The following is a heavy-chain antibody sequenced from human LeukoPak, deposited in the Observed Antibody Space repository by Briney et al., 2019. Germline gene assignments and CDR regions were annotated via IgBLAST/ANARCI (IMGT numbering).Heavy chain of an antibody. CDR2: IKQDGSET. Sequence: GGSLRLSCAASGFTFSNYWMSWVRQTPGKGLEWMANIKQDGSETYYVDSVKGRFTISRDNAKNSLYLQMNSLRAEDTAVYYCASDNWNVFDYWGQGTLVTVSS. V-gene: IGHV3-7*01. J-gene: IGHJ4*02. CDR1: GFTFSNYW. CDR3: ASDNWNVFDY. D-gene: IGHD1-20*01.